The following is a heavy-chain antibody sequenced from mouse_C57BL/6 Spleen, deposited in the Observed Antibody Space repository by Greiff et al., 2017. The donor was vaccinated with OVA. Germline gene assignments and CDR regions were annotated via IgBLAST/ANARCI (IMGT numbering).Heavy chain of an antibody. CDR1: GFTFSSYA. J-gene: IGHJ3*01. D-gene: IGHD1-1*01. V-gene: IGHV5-9-1*02. CDR2: ISSGGDYI. Sequence: EVQLVESGEGLVKPGGSLKLSCAASGFTFSSYAMSWVRQTPEKRLEWVAYISSGGDYIYYADTVKGRFTISRDNARNTLYLQMSSLKSEDTAMYYCTRDYYGNSTLADWGQGTLVTVSA. CDR3: TRDYYGNSTLAD.